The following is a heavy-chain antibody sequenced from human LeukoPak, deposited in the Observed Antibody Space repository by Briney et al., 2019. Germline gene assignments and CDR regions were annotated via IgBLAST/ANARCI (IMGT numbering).Heavy chain of an antibody. CDR1: GGSISSGDYY. CDR2: IYYRGST. D-gene: IGHD3-10*01. CDR3: AREDATMVRGGFDY. V-gene: IGHV4-30-4*01. Sequence: SETLSLTCTVSGGSISSGDYYWSWIRQPPGKGLEWIGYIYYRGSTYYNPSLKSRVTISVDTSKNQFSLKLSSVTAADTAVYYCAREDATMVRGGFDYWGQGTLVTVSS. J-gene: IGHJ4*02.